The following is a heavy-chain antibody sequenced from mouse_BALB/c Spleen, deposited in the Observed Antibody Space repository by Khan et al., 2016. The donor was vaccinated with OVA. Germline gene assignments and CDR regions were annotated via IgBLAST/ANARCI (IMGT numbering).Heavy chain of an antibody. CDR2: IDPFNGGI. CDR3: TRYGTDY. CDR1: DYAFTSYY. V-gene: IGHV1S135*01. Sequence: VQLQQPGPELMKPGASVKISCKAFDYAFTSYYIHWTKQSHGKSLEWIGCIDPFNGGISYNQNFKGKATLTVDQSSSTAYMHLSSLTSEDSAVYYCTRYGTDYWGQGTTLTVSS. J-gene: IGHJ2*01. D-gene: IGHD2-1*01.